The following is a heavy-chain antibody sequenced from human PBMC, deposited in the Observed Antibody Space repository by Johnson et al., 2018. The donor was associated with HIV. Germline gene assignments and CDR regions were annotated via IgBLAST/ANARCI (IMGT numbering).Heavy chain of an antibody. Sequence: QVQLVESGGGVVQPGRSLRLSCVASGFTFSSYAMHWVRQAPGKGLEWVAIISFDESNYYYADSVKGRFIIFRDNSKNLTNLQMNGLSDEDTADYYCVRDQGSGWPTNAFDIWGRGTRVTVSS. D-gene: IGHD6-19*01. CDR1: GFTFSSYA. J-gene: IGHJ3*02. V-gene: IGHV3-30-3*01. CDR3: VRDQGSGWPTNAFDI. CDR2: ISFDESNY.